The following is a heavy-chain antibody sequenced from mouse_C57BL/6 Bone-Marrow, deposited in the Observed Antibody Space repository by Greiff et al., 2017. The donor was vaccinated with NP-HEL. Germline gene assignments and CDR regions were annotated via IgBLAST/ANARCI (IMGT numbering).Heavy chain of an antibody. CDR1: GFTFSSYA. CDR2: ISSGGDYI. D-gene: IGHD2-5*01. V-gene: IGHV5-9-1*02. J-gene: IGHJ1*03. Sequence: EVQVVESGEGLVKPGGSLKLSCAASGFTFSSYAMSWVRQTPEKRLEWVAYISSGGDYIYYADTVKSRFTISRDNARNTLYLQMSSLKSEDTAMYYCTRDANSNYPYWYFDVWGTGTTVTVSS. CDR3: TRDANSNYPYWYFDV.